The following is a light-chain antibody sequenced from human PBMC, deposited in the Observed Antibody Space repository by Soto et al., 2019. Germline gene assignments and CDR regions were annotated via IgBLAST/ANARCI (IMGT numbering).Light chain of an antibody. V-gene: IGLV2-14*01. J-gene: IGLJ2*01. CDR1: SSDVGGYNY. CDR2: DVS. Sequence: QSALTQPASVSGSPGQSITISCTGTSSDVGGYNYVSWYQQHLGKAPKLMIYDVSNRPSGVSNRFSGSKSGNTASLTISGLQAEDEADYYCSSYTSSSLFGGGTKLTVL. CDR3: SSYTSSSL.